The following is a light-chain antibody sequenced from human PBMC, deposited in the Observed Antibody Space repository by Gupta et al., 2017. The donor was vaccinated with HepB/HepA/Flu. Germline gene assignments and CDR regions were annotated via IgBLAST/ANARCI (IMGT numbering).Light chain of an antibody. J-gene: IGKJ1*01. V-gene: IGKV3-20*01. Sequence: DIVLTKSPGTLSLSPGESVTLSCRARHTITGDTLVWYQQKRGQAPRLLMYGVSSRATGVPDRFSGSGSGTDFTLTISRLEPEDFAVSYCHHYYESRWTCGQGTKVEIK. CDR2: GVS. CDR3: HHYYESRWT. CDR1: HTITGDT.